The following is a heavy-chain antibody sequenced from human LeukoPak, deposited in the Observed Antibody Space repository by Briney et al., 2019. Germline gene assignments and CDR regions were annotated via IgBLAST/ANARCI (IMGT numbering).Heavy chain of an antibody. CDR1: DYTFTSYG. CDR3: ARSLPIYPSSWFDY. CDR2: ISAYNGNT. V-gene: IGHV1-18*01. Sequence: RASVKVSCKASDYTFTSYGISWVRQAPGQGLEWMGWISAYNGNTNYAQKLQGRVTMTTDTSTSTAYMELRSLGSDDTAVYYCARSLPIYPSSWFDYWGQGTLVTVSS. D-gene: IGHD5/OR15-5a*01. J-gene: IGHJ4*02.